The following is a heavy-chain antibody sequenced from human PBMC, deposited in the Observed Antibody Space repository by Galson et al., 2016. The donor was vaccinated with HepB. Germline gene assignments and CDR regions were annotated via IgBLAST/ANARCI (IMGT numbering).Heavy chain of an antibody. CDR3: ARGVLPADH. CDR1: GFTFSSYW. D-gene: IGHD3-10*01. V-gene: IGHV3-7*03. CDR2: IKQDGSEN. J-gene: IGHJ4*02. Sequence: SLRLSCAASGFTFSSYWMTWVRQAPGKGLEWVANIKQDGSENYYVDSVKGRFTISRDNAKNSPYLQMNTLRAEDTAVYYCARGVLPADHWGQGTLATVSS.